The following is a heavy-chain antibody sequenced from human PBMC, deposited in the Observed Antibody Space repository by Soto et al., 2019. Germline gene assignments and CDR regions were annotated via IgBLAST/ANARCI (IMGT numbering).Heavy chain of an antibody. V-gene: IGHV3-23*01. CDR3: AKGDCSGGRCYRGFDY. Sequence: GCSLRLSCAAAGFTFSSYDMNWVRQAAGKGLEWVSGVSASGSITSYADSAKGRFTISRDNAKNTVFLQMTGLRAEDTAVYFCAKGDCSGGRCYRGFDYWGQGTLVTASS. J-gene: IGHJ4*02. CDR1: GFTFSSYD. CDR2: VSASGSIT. D-gene: IGHD2-15*01.